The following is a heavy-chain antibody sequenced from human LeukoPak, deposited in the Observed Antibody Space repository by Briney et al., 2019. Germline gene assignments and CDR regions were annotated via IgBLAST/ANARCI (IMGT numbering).Heavy chain of an antibody. CDR2: ITSDSSVI. CDR3: ARSPLGSYSFDY. D-gene: IGHD2-21*01. Sequence: GGSLRLSCAASGITFSTYSMNWVRQAPGKGLEWVAYITSDSSVIYYADSVKGRFTISRDNAKESLYLQMNSLRAEDTAVYYCARSPLGSYSFDYWGQGTLVTVSS. CDR1: GITFSTYS. J-gene: IGHJ4*02. V-gene: IGHV3-48*01.